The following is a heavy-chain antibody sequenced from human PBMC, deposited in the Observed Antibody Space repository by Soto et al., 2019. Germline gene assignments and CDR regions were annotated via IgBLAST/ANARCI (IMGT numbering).Heavy chain of an antibody. CDR2: TYYRSQWYR. D-gene: IGHD6-19*01. CDR1: GDTVSSNSAP. V-gene: IGHV6-1*01. CDR3: ARHEQREADPFDY. J-gene: IGHJ4*02. Sequence: QLQQSGPGLVKPSQTLSLTCAISGDTVSSNSAPWNWIRQSPSRGLEWLGRTYYRSQWYRDYALSVKSRITINPDTTKNQFSLHLNSVTPEDTAVYYCARHEQREADPFDYWGQGTLVTVSS.